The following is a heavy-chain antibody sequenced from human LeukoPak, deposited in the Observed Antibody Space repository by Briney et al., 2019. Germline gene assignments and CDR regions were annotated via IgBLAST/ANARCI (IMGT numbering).Heavy chain of an antibody. D-gene: IGHD3-3*01. J-gene: IGHJ5*02. V-gene: IGHV1-46*01. CDR3: ARDDPRTSLDFGVVIIWTSRRPTGGFDP. CDR1: GYTFTSYY. CDR2: INPSGGST. Sequence: ASVKVSCKASGYTFTSYYMHWVRQAPGQGLEWMGIINPSGGSTSYAQKFQGRVTMTRDMSTSTVYMELSSLRSEDTAVYYCARDDPRTSLDFGVVIIWTSRRPTGGFDPWGQGTLVTVSS.